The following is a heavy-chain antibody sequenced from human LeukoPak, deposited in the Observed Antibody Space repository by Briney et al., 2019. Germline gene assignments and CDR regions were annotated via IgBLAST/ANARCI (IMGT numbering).Heavy chain of an antibody. Sequence: ASVKVSCKASGYTFSNYCFSWVRQAPGQGLEWMGCINAYSGNTNYAQNLQGRVTMTTDTSTSTAYMELRSLRSDDTAVYYCSRRKGTALTVDNWGQGTLVTVSS. J-gene: IGHJ4*02. CDR2: INAYSGNT. V-gene: IGHV1-18*01. CDR1: GYTFSNYC. CDR3: SRRKGTALTVDN. D-gene: IGHD1-1*01.